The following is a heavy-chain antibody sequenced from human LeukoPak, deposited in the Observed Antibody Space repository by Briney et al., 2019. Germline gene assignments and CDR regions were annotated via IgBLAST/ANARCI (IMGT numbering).Heavy chain of an antibody. J-gene: IGHJ5*02. CDR1: GGTFSSYA. CDR2: IIPILGIA. Sequence: SVKVSCKASGGTFSSYAISWVRQAPRQGLEWMGRIIPILGIANYAQKFQGRVTITADKSTSTAYMELSSLRSEDTAVYYCARDRDIVVVPAATWFDPWGQGTLVTVSS. CDR3: ARDRDIVVVPAATWFDP. V-gene: IGHV1-69*04. D-gene: IGHD2-2*01.